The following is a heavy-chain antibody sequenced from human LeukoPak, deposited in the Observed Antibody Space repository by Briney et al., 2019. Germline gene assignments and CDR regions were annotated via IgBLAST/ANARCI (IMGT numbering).Heavy chain of an antibody. D-gene: IGHD6-19*01. CDR2: ISYNGTNT. V-gene: IGHV3-30*01. Sequence: GGSLRLSCAASGFTFSSYAMHWVRQAPGKGLEWVGLISYNGTNTYYPDSVEGRFTISRDNSNNILYLQMNNLRPEDTAVYYCATLGVAGEGADYWGQGTLVTVSS. J-gene: IGHJ4*02. CDR1: GFTFSSYA. CDR3: ATLGVAGEGADY.